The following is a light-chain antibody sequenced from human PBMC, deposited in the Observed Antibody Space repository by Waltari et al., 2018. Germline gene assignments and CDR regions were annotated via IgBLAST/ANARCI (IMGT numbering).Light chain of an antibody. CDR2: DDS. J-gene: IGLJ3*02. CDR1: NIVRQS. CDR3: QVWDINSDHWV. Sequence: SYVLTQPPSLSLAPGQTATITCGGNNIVRQSVHWYQQKPGQAPIMVVYDDSDRPAGIPGRLSGSNSENTATLTIRSVEAGDEADYYCQVWDINSDHWVFGGGTKLTVL. V-gene: IGLV3-21*02.